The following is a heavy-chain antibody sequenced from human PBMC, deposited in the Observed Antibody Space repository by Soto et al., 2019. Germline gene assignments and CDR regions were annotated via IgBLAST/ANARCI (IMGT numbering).Heavy chain of an antibody. J-gene: IGHJ6*02. CDR2: IYYSGST. Sequence: SETLSLTCTVSGGSISSGGYYWSWIRQHPGKGLEWIGYIYYSGSTYYNPSLKSRVTISVDTSKNQFSLKLSSVTAADTAVYYCARVRALWFGDAEGMDGWAQGTTDTGSS. CDR1: GGSISSGGYY. D-gene: IGHD3-10*01. CDR3: ARVRALWFGDAEGMDG. V-gene: IGHV4-31*03.